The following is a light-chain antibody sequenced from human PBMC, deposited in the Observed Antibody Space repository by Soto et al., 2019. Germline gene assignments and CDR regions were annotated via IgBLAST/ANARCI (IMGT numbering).Light chain of an antibody. J-gene: IGKJ1*01. CDR3: QQYNNWPGT. V-gene: IGKV3-15*01. CDR2: GAS. CDR1: QSVSGK. Sequence: EIVLTQSPGTLSVSPGERATLSCRASQSVSGKLAWYQQKPGQAPRLLFYGASTGATGIPARFSGGGSETEFTLSISSLQSEDFAVYYCQQYNNWPGTFGQGTKVDIK.